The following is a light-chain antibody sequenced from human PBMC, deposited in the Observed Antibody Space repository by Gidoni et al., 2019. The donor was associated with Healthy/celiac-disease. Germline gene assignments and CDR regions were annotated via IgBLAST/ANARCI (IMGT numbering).Light chain of an antibody. CDR1: QSVSSSY. V-gene: IGKV3-20*01. J-gene: IGKJ1*01. Sequence: EIVLTQSPGTLSLSPGERATLSCRASQSVSSSYLAWYQQKPGQAPRLLIYGASSRATGIPDRFSGSGSGTDFTLTISRLEPEDFAVYYCQQYGSSSVTFXXXTKVEIK. CDR2: GAS. CDR3: QQYGSSSVT.